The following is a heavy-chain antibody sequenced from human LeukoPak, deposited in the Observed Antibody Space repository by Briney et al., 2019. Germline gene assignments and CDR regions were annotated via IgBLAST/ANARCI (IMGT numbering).Heavy chain of an antibody. CDR1: GFTFSSYW. CDR2: IKQDGSEK. CDR3: TREGCSSTSCYWGGAYYYYYGMDV. V-gene: IGHV3-7*03. D-gene: IGHD2-2*01. J-gene: IGHJ6*02. Sequence: GSLRLSCAASGFTFSSYWMSWVRQAPGKGLEWVANIKQDGSEKYYVDSVKGRFTISRDNAKNSLYLQMNSLRAEDTAVYYCTREGCSSTSCYWGGAYYYYYGMDVWGQGTTVTVSS.